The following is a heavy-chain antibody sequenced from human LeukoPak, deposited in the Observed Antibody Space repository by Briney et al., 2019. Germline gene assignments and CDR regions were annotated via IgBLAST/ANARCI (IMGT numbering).Heavy chain of an antibody. J-gene: IGHJ4*02. CDR2: IDYSGST. CDR3: ARRHVQYTSSSDPYYFDY. Sequence: SETLSLTCTVSGVSISNYYWSWIRQPPGKGLEWIAYIDYSGSTNYNPSLKSRVTISVDTSKNQFSLNLSSVTAADTAVYYCARRHVQYTSSSDPYYFDYWGQGTLVTVSS. V-gene: IGHV4-59*01. D-gene: IGHD6-6*01. CDR1: GVSISNYY.